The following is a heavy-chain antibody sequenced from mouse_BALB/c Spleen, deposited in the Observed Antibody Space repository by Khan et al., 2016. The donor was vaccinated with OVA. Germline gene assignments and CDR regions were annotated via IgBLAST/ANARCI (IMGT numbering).Heavy chain of an antibody. CDR2: INPYNGDT. Sequence: VQLKESGPELVKPGASVKISCKASGYSFTGYFMNWVMQSHGKSLEWIGRINPYNGDTFYNQKFKGKATLTVDKSSSTAHMELRSLASEDSAVXYCARAEYGTSYCFDYWGQGTTLTVSS. CDR3: ARAEYGTSYCFDY. CDR1: GYSFTGYF. V-gene: IGHV1-20*02. D-gene: IGHD2-10*02. J-gene: IGHJ2*01.